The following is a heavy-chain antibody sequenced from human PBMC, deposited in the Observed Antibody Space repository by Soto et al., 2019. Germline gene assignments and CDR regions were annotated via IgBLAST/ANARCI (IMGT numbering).Heavy chain of an antibody. V-gene: IGHV3-7*01. Sequence: PGGSLRLSCAASGFTFSSYWMSWVRQAPGKGLEWVANIKQDGSEKYYVDSVKGRFTISRDNAKNSLYLQMNSLRAEDTAVYYCARDGNFWSGYYVIGNGYWGQGTLVTVSS. CDR1: GFTFSSYW. D-gene: IGHD3-3*01. J-gene: IGHJ4*02. CDR3: ARDGNFWSGYYVIGNGY. CDR2: IKQDGSEK.